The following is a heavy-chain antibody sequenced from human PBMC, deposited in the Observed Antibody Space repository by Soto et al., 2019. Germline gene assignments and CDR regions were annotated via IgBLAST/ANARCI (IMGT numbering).Heavy chain of an antibody. CDR2: INSDGSSR. D-gene: IGHD3-22*01. CDR3: VRTSLVVAAATREDYYDSSGYFQH. J-gene: IGHJ1*01. Sequence: EVQLVESGGGLVQPGGSLRLSCAASGFTFSSYWMHWVRQAPGKGLVWVSRINSDGSSRSYADSVKGRFTISRDNAKNTLYLQMNSLRAEDTAVYYCVRTSLVVAAATREDYYDSSGYFQHWGQGTLVTVSS. CDR1: GFTFSSYW. V-gene: IGHV3-74*01.